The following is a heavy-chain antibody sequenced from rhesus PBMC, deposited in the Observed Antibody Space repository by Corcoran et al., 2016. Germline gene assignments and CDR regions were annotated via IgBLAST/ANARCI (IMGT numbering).Heavy chain of an antibody. J-gene: IGHJ3*01. V-gene: IGHV4-80*01. Sequence: QVQLQESGPGLVKPSETLSLTCTVSGASSSSNWLSWIRQPPGKGLEWIGEINGNSGSTKYNPSLKSRVTISKDASKNQFSLKLSSVTAADTAVYYCAREEGAIAGLAFDFWGQGLRVTVSS. D-gene: IGHD6-25*01. CDR2: INGNSGST. CDR3: AREEGAIAGLAFDF. CDR1: GASSSSNW.